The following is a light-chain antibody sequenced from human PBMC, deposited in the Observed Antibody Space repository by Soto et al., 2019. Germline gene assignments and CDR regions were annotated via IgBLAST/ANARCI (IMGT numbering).Light chain of an antibody. Sequence: DLQMTQSPSSLSASIGDSVTIPCRASQTISTYLNWYQQKPGKAPKLLIYAASNLQRGVTSRFSGSGSGTDFTLSISSLQPEDFATYYCQQSYTTPLTFGGGTEVEI. CDR3: QQSYTTPLT. CDR2: AAS. J-gene: IGKJ4*01. CDR1: QTISTY. V-gene: IGKV1-39*01.